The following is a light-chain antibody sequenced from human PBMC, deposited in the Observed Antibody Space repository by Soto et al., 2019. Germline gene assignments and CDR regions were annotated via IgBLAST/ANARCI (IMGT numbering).Light chain of an antibody. Sequence: EIALTQSPCTVSLSPGERASLSCRASQSVSSSYLAWYQQKPGQAPRLLIYGASSRATGITDRFSGSGSGTALTLTIRRVEHAAFAFCHREKYCTLWTFGPGTKVDIK. V-gene: IGKV3-20*01. CDR2: GAS. J-gene: IGKJ1*01. CDR3: EKYCTLWT. CDR1: QSVSSSY.